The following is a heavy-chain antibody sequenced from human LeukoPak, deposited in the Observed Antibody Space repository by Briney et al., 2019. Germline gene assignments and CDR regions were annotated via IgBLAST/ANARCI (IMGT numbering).Heavy chain of an antibody. CDR3: ARAFGYGAAAGTFGY. D-gene: IGHD6-13*01. Sequence: GASVKVSCKASGYTFTGYCMHWVRQAPGQGLEWMGWINPNSGGTNYAQKFQGRVTMTRDTSISTAYMELSRLRSDDTAVYYCARAFGYGAAAGTFGYWGQGTLVTVSS. V-gene: IGHV1-2*02. CDR2: INPNSGGT. J-gene: IGHJ4*02. CDR1: GYTFTGYC.